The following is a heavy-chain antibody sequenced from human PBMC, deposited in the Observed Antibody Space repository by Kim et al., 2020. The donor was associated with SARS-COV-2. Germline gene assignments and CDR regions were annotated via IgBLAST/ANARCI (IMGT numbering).Heavy chain of an antibody. CDR3: ARGAAESSGYPPR. J-gene: IGHJ4*02. Sequence: YADAVKGRFTIARDNAKNYLNLQKNSLGAEDTAVYYWARGAAESSGYPPRWGQGTLVTVSS. V-gene: IGHV3-11*06. D-gene: IGHD3-22*01.